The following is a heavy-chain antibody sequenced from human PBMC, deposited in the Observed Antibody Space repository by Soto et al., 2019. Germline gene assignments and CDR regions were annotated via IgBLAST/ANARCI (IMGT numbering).Heavy chain of an antibody. CDR3: ATMSSGTRDDL. V-gene: IGHV1-46*01. CDR2: IYPSGGIT. CDR1: TNTFTTYF. D-gene: IGHD3-22*01. Sequence: QDLLVQSGAEVKKPGASVKVSCRTSTNTFTTYFIHWVRQAPGQGLEWMGMIYPSGGITDYAQSFQDRFTMTRDTSTSTVYMELRSLRSQDTAVYYYATMSSGTRDDLWGQGTLVTVSS. J-gene: IGHJ5*02.